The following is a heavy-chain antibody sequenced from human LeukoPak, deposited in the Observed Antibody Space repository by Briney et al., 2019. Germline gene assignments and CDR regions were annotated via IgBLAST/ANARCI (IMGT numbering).Heavy chain of an antibody. CDR3: ARFYSTNRDAFDI. J-gene: IGHJ3*02. CDR2: IIPNSGGT. D-gene: IGHD1-14*01. V-gene: IGHV1-2*06. CDR1: GYTFTGYI. Sequence: GASVKVSCKASGYTFTGYIIHWVRQAPGQGLEWMGRIIPNSGGTDYALKFQGRVTMTRDTSINTAHMELSGLTSDDTAIYYCARFYSTNRDAFDIWGQGTMVTVSS.